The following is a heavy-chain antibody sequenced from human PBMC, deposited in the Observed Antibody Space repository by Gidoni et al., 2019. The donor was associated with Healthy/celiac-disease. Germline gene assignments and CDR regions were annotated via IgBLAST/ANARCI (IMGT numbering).Heavy chain of an antibody. D-gene: IGHD2-15*01. V-gene: IGHV4-34*01. CDR1: GGSFSGSY. CDR2: INHSGST. J-gene: IGHJ5*02. CDR3: ARGRIWCSGGSCRNWFDP. Sequence: QVQLQQWGAGLLKPSETLSLTFAVYGGSFSGSYWSWIRQPPGKGLEWIGEINHSGSTNYNPSLKSRVTISVDTSKNQFSLKLSSVTAADTAVYYCARGRIWCSGGSCRNWFDPWGQGTLVTVSS.